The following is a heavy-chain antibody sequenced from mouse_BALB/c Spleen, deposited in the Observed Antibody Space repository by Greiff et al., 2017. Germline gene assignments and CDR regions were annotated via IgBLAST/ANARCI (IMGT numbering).Heavy chain of an antibody. V-gene: IGHV5-17*02. Sequence: EVQVVESGGGLVQPGGSRKLSCAASGFTFSSFGMHWVRQAPEKGLEWVAYISSGSSTIYYADTVKGRFTISRDNPKNTLFLQMTSLRSEDTAMYYCAREGMGLLRYWGQGTLVTVSA. D-gene: IGHD2-3*01. CDR1: GFTFSSFG. J-gene: IGHJ3*01. CDR3: AREGMGLLRY. CDR2: ISSGSSTI.